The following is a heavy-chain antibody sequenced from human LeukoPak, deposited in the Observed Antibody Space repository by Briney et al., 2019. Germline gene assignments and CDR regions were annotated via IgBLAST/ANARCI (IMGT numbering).Heavy chain of an antibody. CDR1: GYTFTSYD. CDR3: ARPQSGIAVAGHQVSYGMDV. J-gene: IGHJ6*02. CDR2: MNPNGGNT. Sequence: ASVKVSCKASGYTFTSYDINWVRQATGQGLEWMGWMNPNGGNTGYAQKFQGRVTMTRNTSISTAYMELSSLRSEDTAVYYCARPQSGIAVAGHQVSYGMDVWGQGTTVTVSS. V-gene: IGHV1-8*01. D-gene: IGHD6-19*01.